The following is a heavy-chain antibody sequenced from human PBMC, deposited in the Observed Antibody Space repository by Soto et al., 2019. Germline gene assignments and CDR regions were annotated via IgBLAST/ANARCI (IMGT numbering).Heavy chain of an antibody. D-gene: IGHD5-12*01. Sequence: QVQLRESGPGLVKPSQTLSLTSSVSGASVAGGSYYWSWVRQPPGKGLEWIGYIPSRGRTFYNPSLTSRGIMSAETSKNQLPLQLTSVTAADTAVYYCARDTYSGYDFGLWGQGTLVTVS. V-gene: IGHV4-30-4*01. CDR1: GASVAGGSYY. CDR3: ARDTYSGYDFGL. CDR2: IPSRGRT. J-gene: IGHJ5*02.